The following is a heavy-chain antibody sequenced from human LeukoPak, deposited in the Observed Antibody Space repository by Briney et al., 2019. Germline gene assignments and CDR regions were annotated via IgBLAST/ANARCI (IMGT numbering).Heavy chain of an antibody. V-gene: IGHV4-39*07. J-gene: IGHJ4*02. CDR3: ARGSVQYSSWI. CDR1: GGSISSSSYY. CDR2: IYYSGST. Sequence: PSETLSLTCTVSGGSISSSSYYWGWIRQPPGKGLEWIGSIYYSGSTYYNPSLKSRVTISVDTSKNQFSLKLSSVTAADTAVYYCARGSVQYSSWIWGQGTLVTVSS. D-gene: IGHD6-6*01.